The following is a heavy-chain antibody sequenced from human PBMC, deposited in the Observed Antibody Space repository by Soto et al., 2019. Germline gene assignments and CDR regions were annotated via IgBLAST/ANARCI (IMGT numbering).Heavy chain of an antibody. Sequence: PGGSLRLSCAASGFTFSSYSMNWVRQAPGKGLEWVSSISSSSSYIYYADSVKGRFTISRDNAKNSLYLQMNSLRAEDTAVYFCVRELPVKGGHGTMATFDDWGQGTMGTVSS. J-gene: IGHJ4*02. CDR1: GFTFSSYS. V-gene: IGHV3-21*01. CDR2: ISSSSSYI. CDR3: VRELPVKGGHGTMATFDD. D-gene: IGHD1-7*01.